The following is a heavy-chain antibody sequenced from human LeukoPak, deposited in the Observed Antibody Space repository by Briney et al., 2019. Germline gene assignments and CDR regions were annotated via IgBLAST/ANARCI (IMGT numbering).Heavy chain of an antibody. J-gene: IGHJ4*02. V-gene: IGHV4-34*01. CDR2: INHSGST. CDR3: ASGRSSWYNDYFDY. Sequence: PSETLSLTYSVYGGSFSGYYWSWIRQPPGKGLEWIGEINHSGSTNYNPSLKSRVTISVDTSKNQFSLKLSSVTAADTAVYYCASGRSSWYNDYFDYWGQGTLVTVSS. D-gene: IGHD6-13*01. CDR1: GGSFSGYY.